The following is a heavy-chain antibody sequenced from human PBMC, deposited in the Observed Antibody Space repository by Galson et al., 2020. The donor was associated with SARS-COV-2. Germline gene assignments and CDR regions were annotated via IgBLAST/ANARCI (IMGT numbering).Heavy chain of an antibody. CDR2: IWYDGSHK. CDR3: ARDLYGSGKYVDY. Sequence: GESLKISCAASGFTFSSHGIHWVRQAPGKGLEWVAVIWYDGSHKYYADSVKGRFTISRDDSKNTMYLQMNSLRAEDTAVYYCARDLYGSGKYVDYWGQGTLVTVSS. J-gene: IGHJ4*02. D-gene: IGHD3-10*01. CDR1: GFTFSSHG. V-gene: IGHV3-33*01.